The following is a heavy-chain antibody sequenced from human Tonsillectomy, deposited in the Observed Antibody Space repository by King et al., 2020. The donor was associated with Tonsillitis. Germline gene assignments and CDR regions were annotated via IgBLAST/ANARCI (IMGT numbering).Heavy chain of an antibody. V-gene: IGHV3-74*01. D-gene: IGHD3-10*01. J-gene: IGHJ4*02. CDR1: GFSFSSYW. CDR2: INSDGSIT. Sequence: VQLVESGGGLVQIGGSLRVSCEASGFSFSSYWMHWVRQAPGKGLVWVARINSDGSITTYADSVKGRLTISRDNAKNTLYLQMNSLRAEDTAVYYCASIHYYGSAIVDSWGQGTLAT. CDR3: ASIHYYGSAIVDS.